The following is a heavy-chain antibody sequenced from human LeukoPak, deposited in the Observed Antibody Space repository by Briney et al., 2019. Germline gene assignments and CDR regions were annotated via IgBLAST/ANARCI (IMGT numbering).Heavy chain of an antibody. CDR3: ARARQWLPTGGFDY. J-gene: IGHJ4*02. Sequence: WASVKVSCKASGYTFTCYGISWVRQAPGQGLEWMGWISAYNGNTNYAQKLQGRVTMTTDTSTSTAYMELRSLRSDDTAVYYCARARQWLPTGGFDYWGQGTLVTVSS. D-gene: IGHD6-19*01. CDR1: GYTFTCYG. CDR2: ISAYNGNT. V-gene: IGHV1-18*01.